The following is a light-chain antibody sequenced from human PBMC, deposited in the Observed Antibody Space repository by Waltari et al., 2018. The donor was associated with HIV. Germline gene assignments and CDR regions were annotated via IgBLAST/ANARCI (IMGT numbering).Light chain of an antibody. CDR1: HLGDKY. V-gene: IGLV3-1*01. CDR3: QAWDSSTVV. J-gene: IGLJ2*01. CDR2: QDT. Sequence: SYEPTQPPSVSVSPGQTASITCSGDHLGDKYACWYQQKPGQSPVLVIYQDTKRPSGIPERFSGSNSGNTATLTISGTQAMDEADYYCQAWDSSTVVFGGGTKLTVL.